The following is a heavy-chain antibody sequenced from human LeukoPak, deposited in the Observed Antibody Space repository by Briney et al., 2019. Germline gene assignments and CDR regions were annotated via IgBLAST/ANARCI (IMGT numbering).Heavy chain of an antibody. J-gene: IGHJ5*02. D-gene: IGHD6-13*01. V-gene: IGHV3-30*18. CDR2: ISYDGSNK. CDR3: AEDGVAAAGNWFDP. CDR1: GFTFSSYG. Sequence: PGGSLRLSFAASGFTFSSYGMHWVRQAPGKGLEWVAVISYDGSNKYYADSVKGRFTISRDNSKNTLYLQMNSLRAEDTAVYYCAEDGVAAAGNWFDPWGQGTLVTVSS.